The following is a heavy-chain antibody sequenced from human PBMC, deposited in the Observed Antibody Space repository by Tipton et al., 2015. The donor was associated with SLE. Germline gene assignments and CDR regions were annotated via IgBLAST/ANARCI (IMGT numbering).Heavy chain of an antibody. J-gene: IGHJ4*02. V-gene: IGHV1-18*01. D-gene: IGHD3-22*01. CDR1: GYTFTSYG. Sequence: QLVQSGAEVKKPGASVKVSCKASGYTFTSYGISWVRQAPGQGLEWMGWISAYNGNTNYAQKLQGRVTMTTDTSTSTAYMELRSLRSDDTAVYYCARGAWIGDYYDSSGYYDYWGQGTLVTVSS. CDR2: ISAYNGNT. CDR3: ARGAWIGDYYDSSGYYDY.